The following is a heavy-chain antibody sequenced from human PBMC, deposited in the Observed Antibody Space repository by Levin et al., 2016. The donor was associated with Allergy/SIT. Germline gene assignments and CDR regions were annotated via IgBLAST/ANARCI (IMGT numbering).Heavy chain of an antibody. Sequence: VRQMPGKGLEWVANIKQDGSEKYYVDSVKGRFTISRDNAKNSLYLQMNSLRAEDTAVYYCAREDIVVVPAGANPYYYYYGMDVWGQGTTVTVSS. CDR3: AREDIVVVPAGANPYYYYYGMDV. V-gene: IGHV3-7*04. CDR2: IKQDGSEK. J-gene: IGHJ6*02. D-gene: IGHD2-2*01.